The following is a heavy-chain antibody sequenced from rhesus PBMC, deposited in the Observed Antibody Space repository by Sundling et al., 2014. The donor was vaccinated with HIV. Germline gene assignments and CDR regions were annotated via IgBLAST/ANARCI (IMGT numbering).Heavy chain of an antibody. CDR1: GFTFSSYG. D-gene: IGHD6-13*01. Sequence: EVQLVESGGGLVQPGGSLRLSCAASGFTFSSYGMYWVRQAPGKGLEWISAISSGGGSTYYADSVKGRFTISRDNSKNTLSLQMNSLRAEDTAVYYCAILAAGQGDAFDFWGQGLRVTVSS. J-gene: IGHJ3*01. CDR2: ISSGGGST. V-gene: IGHV3S42*01. CDR3: AILAAGQGDAFDF.